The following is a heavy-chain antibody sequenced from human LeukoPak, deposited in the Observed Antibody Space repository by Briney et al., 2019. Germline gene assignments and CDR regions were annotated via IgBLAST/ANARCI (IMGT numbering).Heavy chain of an antibody. Sequence: SETLSLTCTVSGGPISSYYWSWIRQSPGKGLEWIGSMYHSGSTNYNPSLKSRITIAVDTSKNQFSLTLSFVTAADTAVYYCARDRSDSSGWYKGLDYWGQGTLVTVSS. D-gene: IGHD6-19*01. CDR3: ARDRSDSSGWYKGLDY. CDR1: GGPISSYY. CDR2: MYHSGST. V-gene: IGHV4-59*01. J-gene: IGHJ4*02.